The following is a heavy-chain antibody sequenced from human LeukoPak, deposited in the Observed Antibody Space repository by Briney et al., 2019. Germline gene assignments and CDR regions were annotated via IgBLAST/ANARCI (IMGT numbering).Heavy chain of an antibody. CDR2: IYYSGSA. D-gene: IGHD3-9*01. J-gene: IGHJ4*02. V-gene: IGHV4-59*01. Sequence: PSETLSLTCTVSGGSISSYYWSWIRQPPGKGLEWIGYIYYSGSANYNPSPKSRVTISVDTSKNQFSLKLYSVTAADTAVYYCARSPYDILTGYYYPYFDYWGQGTLVTVSS. CDR1: GGSISSYY. CDR3: ARSPYDILTGYYYPYFDY.